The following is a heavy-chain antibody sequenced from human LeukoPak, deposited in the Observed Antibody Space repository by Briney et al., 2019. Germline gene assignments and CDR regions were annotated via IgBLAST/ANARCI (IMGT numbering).Heavy chain of an antibody. CDR3: AREPLQLWLEYSWDPLDY. CDR2: INTNTGNP. J-gene: IGHJ4*02. Sequence: ASVKVSCKASGYTFTTYAMNWVRQAPGQGLEWMGWINTNTGNPTYAQGFTGRFVFSLDTSVSTAYLQISSLKAEDTAVYYCAREPLQLWLEYSWDPLDYWGQGTLVTVSS. CDR1: GYTFTTYA. V-gene: IGHV7-4-1*02. D-gene: IGHD5-18*01.